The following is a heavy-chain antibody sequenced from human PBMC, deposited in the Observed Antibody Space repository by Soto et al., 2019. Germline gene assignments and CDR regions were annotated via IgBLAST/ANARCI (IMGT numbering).Heavy chain of an antibody. J-gene: IGHJ6*02. D-gene: IGHD3-3*01. CDR1: GGSFSGYY. CDR2: INHSGST. Sequence: SETQSLTCAVYGGSFSGYYWSWIRQPPGKGLEWIGEINHSGSTNYNPSLKSRVTISVDTSKNQFSLKLSSVTAADTAVYYCARISGFWSGYYYYYYGMDVWGQGTTVTVYS. CDR3: ARISGFWSGYYYYYYGMDV. V-gene: IGHV4-34*01.